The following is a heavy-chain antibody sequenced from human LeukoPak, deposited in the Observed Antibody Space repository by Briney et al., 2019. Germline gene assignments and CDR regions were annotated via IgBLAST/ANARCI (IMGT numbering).Heavy chain of an antibody. CDR2: IYYRGST. CDR3: ARAPIPYDRSRTDYRFDP. V-gene: IGHV4-59*01. J-gene: IGHJ5*02. D-gene: IGHD3-16*01. Sequence: SETLSLTCTVSGGSINNYYWSWIRQPPGKGLEWIGYIYYRGSTNYNPSLKSRVTISLDTSKSQFSLKLTSVTAADTAVYYCARAPIPYDRSRTDYRFDPWGQGTLVTVAS. CDR1: GGSINNYY.